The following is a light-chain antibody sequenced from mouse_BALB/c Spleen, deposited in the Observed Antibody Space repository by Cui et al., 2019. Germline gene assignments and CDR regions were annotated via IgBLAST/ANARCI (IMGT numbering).Light chain of an antibody. J-gene: IGKJ1*01. Sequence: QIVLTQSPAIMPASPGQKVTMTCSASSSISYIYSYQQKPGSSARLLIYDTSNLASGVPGRFSGSGSGTSYSLTISRMEAEDAATYYCQQWSSYPRTFGGGTKLEIK. CDR2: DTS. V-gene: IGKV4-55*01. CDR1: SSISY. CDR3: QQWSSYPRT.